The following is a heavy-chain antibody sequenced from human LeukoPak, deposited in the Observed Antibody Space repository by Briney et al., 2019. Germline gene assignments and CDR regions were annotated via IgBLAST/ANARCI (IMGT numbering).Heavy chain of an antibody. D-gene: IGHD3-10*01. J-gene: IGHJ4*02. CDR2: ISGSGGSS. V-gene: IGHV3-23*01. CDR1: GFTFSSYA. Sequence: GGSLRLSCAASGFTFSSYAMSWVRQAPGKGLEWVSAISGSGGSSYYADSVKGRFTISRDNSKNTLYLQMNSLRAEDTAVYYCAKDLSAGLGSGSYYNVGYWGQGTLVTVSS. CDR3: AKDLSAGLGSGSYYNVGY.